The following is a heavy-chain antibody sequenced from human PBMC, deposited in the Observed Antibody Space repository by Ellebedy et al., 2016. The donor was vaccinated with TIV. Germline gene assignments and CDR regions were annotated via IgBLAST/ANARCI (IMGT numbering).Heavy chain of an antibody. CDR1: GGSLTSPY. CDR3: ARGRCIGRTCSLALQH. V-gene: IGHV4-59*11. J-gene: IGHJ1*01. CDR2: IHYSVGT. Sequence: MPSETLSLTCTVSGGSLTSPYFNWIRQSPGKGLEWIGYIHYSVGTNYNPSLKSRATISLDTSRNQFALSLKSATAADTALYYCARGRCIGRTCSLALQHWGQGTLVIVSS. D-gene: IGHD2-15*01.